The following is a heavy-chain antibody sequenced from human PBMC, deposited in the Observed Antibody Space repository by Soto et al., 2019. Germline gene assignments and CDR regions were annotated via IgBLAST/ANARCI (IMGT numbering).Heavy chain of an antibody. Sequence: GGSLRLSCAASGFTFSSYDTHWVRQATGKGLEWVSAIGTAGDTYYPGSVKGRFTISRENAKNSLYLQMNSLRAEDTAVYYCARAQYQPGYYYYGMDVWGQGTTVTVSS. CDR2: IGTAGDT. CDR1: GFTFSSYD. CDR3: ARAQYQPGYYYYGMDV. D-gene: IGHD4-4*01. V-gene: IGHV3-13*01. J-gene: IGHJ6*02.